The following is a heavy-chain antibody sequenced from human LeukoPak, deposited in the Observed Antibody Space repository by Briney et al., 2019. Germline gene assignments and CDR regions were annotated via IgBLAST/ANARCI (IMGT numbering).Heavy chain of an antibody. CDR3: ARGIVGASYDMGY. CDR2: INAGNGDT. Sequence: GASVKVSCKASGYTFTSYAMHWVRQAPGQRLEWMGWINAGNGDTKYSQKFQGRVTITADESTSTAYMELSSLRSEDTAVYYCARGIVGASYDMGYWGQGTLVTVSS. D-gene: IGHD1-26*01. CDR1: GYTFTSYA. J-gene: IGHJ4*02. V-gene: IGHV1-3*01.